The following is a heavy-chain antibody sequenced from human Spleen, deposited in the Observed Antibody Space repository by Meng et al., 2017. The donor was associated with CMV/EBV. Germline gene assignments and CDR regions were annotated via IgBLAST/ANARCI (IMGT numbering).Heavy chain of an antibody. J-gene: IGHJ3*02. CDR3: AKDHAISGNYYADGFDI. D-gene: IGHD1-26*01. CDR2: IYSGGGIT. Sequence: GGSLRLSCAASGFTFRSYAMNWVRQAPGKGLEWVSVIYSGGGITYYADSVKGRFIISRDNSKNTLYLQMNSLRAEDTAIYYCAKDHAISGNYYADGFDIWGQGTMVTVSS. V-gene: IGHV3-23*03. CDR1: GFTFRSYA.